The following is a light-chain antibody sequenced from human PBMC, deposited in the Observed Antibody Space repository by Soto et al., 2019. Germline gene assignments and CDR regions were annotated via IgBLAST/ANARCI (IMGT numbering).Light chain of an antibody. Sequence: VLTQSPATLSLSPGERATLSCRASLNVNSYLAWYQQKPGQAPRLLIYDASNRAAGIPARFSGSGSGTDFTLTISSLEPEDFAVYYCQQYNNWPRTFGQGTRLEI. CDR2: DAS. CDR3: QQYNNWPRT. V-gene: IGKV3-11*01. J-gene: IGKJ5*01. CDR1: LNVNSY.